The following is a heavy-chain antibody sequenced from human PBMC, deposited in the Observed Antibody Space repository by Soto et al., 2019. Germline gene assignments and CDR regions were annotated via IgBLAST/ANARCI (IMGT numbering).Heavy chain of an antibody. J-gene: IGHJ4*02. CDR3: ARGGVSYDILTKYYFDY. D-gene: IGHD3-9*01. CDR2: IYYSGST. CDR1: GGSISSYY. Sequence: SETLSLTCTVSGGSISSYYWSWIRQPPGKGLEWIGYIYYSGSTNYNPSLKSRVTISVDTSKNQFSLKLSSVTAADTAVYYCARGGVSYDILTKYYFDYWGQGTLVTVSS. V-gene: IGHV4-59*01.